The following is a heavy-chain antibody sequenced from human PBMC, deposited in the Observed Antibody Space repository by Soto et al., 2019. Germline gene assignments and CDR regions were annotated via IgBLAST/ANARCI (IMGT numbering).Heavy chain of an antibody. CDR1: GGSISSYY. D-gene: IGHD4-4*01. CDR2: IYYSGST. Sequence: SETLSLTCTVSGGSISSYYWSWIRQPPGKGLEWIGYIYYSGSTNYNPSLKSRVTISVDTSKNQFSLKLSSVTAADTAVYYCARLPVDAFDIWGQGTMVTVSS. J-gene: IGHJ3*02. V-gene: IGHV4-59*08. CDR3: ARLPVDAFDI.